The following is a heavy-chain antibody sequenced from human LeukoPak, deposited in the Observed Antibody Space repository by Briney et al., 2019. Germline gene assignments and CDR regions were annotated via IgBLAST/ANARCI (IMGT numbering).Heavy chain of an antibody. V-gene: IGHV4-39*07. CDR1: GGSISSCTYS. D-gene: IGHD1-1*01. CDR3: ARDWNRYAY. J-gene: IGHJ4*02. CDR2: FSCSGST. Sequence: SETLSLTCSVSGGSISSCTYSWGWIRQPPGKGLEWIGSFSCSGSTCYNPSLKSRVTISVDTSKSQFSLYMDSVTAADTAVYYCARDWNRYAYWGQGTLVTVSS.